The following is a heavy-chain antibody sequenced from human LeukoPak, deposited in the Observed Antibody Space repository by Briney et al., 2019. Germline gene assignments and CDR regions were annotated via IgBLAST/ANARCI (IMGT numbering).Heavy chain of an antibody. V-gene: IGHV3-21*01. Sequence: GGSLRLSCAASGFTFSSYGMNWVRQAPGKGLEWVSSISSSSSYIYYADSVKGRFTISRDNAKNSLFLQMNSLRAEDTALYYCARRSGSYFNFDYWGQGTLVTVSS. CDR1: GFTFSSYG. D-gene: IGHD1-26*01. CDR3: ARRSGSYFNFDY. CDR2: ISSSSSYI. J-gene: IGHJ4*02.